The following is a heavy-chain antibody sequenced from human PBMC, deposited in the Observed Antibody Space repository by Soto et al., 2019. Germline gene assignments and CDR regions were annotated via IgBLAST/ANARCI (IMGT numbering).Heavy chain of an antibody. V-gene: IGHV3-30-3*01. CDR1: GFTFSSYA. D-gene: IGHD3-22*01. CDR2: ISYDGSNK. J-gene: IGHJ6*02. Sequence: GGSLRLSCAASGFTFSSYAMHWVRQAPGKGLEWVAVISYDGSNKYYADSVKGRFTISRDNPKNTLYLQMNSLRAEDTAVYYCARDRTYYYDSSGYGTEVHGMDVWGQGTTVTVS. CDR3: ARDRTYYYDSSGYGTEVHGMDV.